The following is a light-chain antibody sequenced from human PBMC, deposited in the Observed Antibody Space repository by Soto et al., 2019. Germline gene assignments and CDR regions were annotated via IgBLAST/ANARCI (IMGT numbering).Light chain of an antibody. CDR3: QDYGSSALT. CDR1: HSVPTNY. CDR2: GAS. J-gene: IGKJ1*01. Sequence: EIVLTQSPGTLSLSPGERVTLSCRASHSVPTNYLAWYQQKPGQSPRLLIYGASTRATGIPERFSGSGSGTDFTLTISRLEPEDFAVYYCQDYGSSALTFGQGTKVDIK. V-gene: IGKV3-20*01.